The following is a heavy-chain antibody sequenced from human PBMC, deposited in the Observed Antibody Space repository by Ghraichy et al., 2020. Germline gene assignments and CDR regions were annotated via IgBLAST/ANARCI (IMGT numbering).Heavy chain of an antibody. D-gene: IGHD5/OR15-5a*01. Sequence: SETLSLTCAVSGGSISSSNWWSWVRQPPGKGLEWIGEIYHSGSTNYNPSLKSRVTISVDKSMNQFSLKLSSVTAADTAVYYCAISVSQKYYYYGMDVWGQGTTVTVSS. CDR3: AISVSQKYYYYGMDV. V-gene: IGHV4-4*02. J-gene: IGHJ6*02. CDR1: GGSISSSNW. CDR2: IYHSGST.